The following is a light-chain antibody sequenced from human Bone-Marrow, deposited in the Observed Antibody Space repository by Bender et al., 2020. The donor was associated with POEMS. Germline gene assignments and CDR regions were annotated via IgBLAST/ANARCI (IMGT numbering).Light chain of an antibody. CDR1: HYDIGSYNL. CDR3: CSYAHSSPSVV. V-gene: IGLV2-23*02. Sequence: QSVLAQSASVSASPGQSITISCNGDHYDIGSYNLVSWYQQHPGKAPKLMIYEVSQRPSGVSDRFSGSKSGNSASLTISGLQAEDEAAYYCCSYAHSSPSVVFGGGTKVTVL. J-gene: IGLJ2*01. CDR2: EVS.